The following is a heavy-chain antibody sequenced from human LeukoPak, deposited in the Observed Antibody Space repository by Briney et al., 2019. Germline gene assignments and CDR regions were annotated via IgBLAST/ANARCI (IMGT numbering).Heavy chain of an antibody. CDR3: ARRADYGGQDWYFDL. CDR1: DGSISGYY. Sequence: SETLSLTCTVSDGSISGYYWSWIRQPPGKGLEWIGYIYYTGSTKYNPPLNSRVTISTDKSNDHFSLKLSSVTAADTAVYYCARRADYGGQDWYFDLWGRGTLVTVSS. D-gene: IGHD4-23*01. J-gene: IGHJ2*01. CDR2: IYYTGST. V-gene: IGHV4-59*08.